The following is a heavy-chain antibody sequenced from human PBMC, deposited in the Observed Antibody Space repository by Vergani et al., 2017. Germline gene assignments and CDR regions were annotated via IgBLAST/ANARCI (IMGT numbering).Heavy chain of an antibody. CDR1: GGTFSSST. CDR2: IIPSLGIA. J-gene: IGHJ4*02. D-gene: IGHD6-19*01. V-gene: IGHV1-69*02. CDR3: SVAVAGDFDY. Sequence: QVQLVQSGAEVKKPGSSVKVSCKASGGTFSSSTISWVRQAPGQGLEWMGRIIPSLGIANYAQKFQGRVTITADKSTSTAYMELSSLRSEDTALYYCSVAVAGDFDYWGQGTLVTVSS.